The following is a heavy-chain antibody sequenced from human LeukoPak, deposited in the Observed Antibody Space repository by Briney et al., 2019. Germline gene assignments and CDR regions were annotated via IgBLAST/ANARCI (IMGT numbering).Heavy chain of an antibody. D-gene: IGHD3-9*01. CDR3: ASLEILQSFDSH. J-gene: IGHJ4*02. CDR1: GGSIRTSRYY. V-gene: IGHV4-39*01. CDR2: IYYTGST. Sequence: SPSETLSLTCTASGGSIRTSRYYWAWIRQPPGKGLEWIGTIYYTGSTYYDPSLKSRVTISVDTSKNQFSLKLWSVTAADTAVYYCASLEILQSFDSHWGQGTLVTVSS.